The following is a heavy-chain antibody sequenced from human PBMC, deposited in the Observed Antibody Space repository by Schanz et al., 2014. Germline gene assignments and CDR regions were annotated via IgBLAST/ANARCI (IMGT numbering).Heavy chain of an antibody. CDR2: MNESHSTI. CDR3: AASSGWHPSTDY. D-gene: IGHD6-19*01. J-gene: IGHJ4*02. V-gene: IGHV3-23*04. CDR1: GFSFSSYA. Sequence: EVQLVQSGGGLVQPGGSLRLSCAASGFSFSSYAMGWVRQARGKGLEWVSAMNESHSTIYYADSVRGRFTISRDNSKSTLYVEMNSLRVEDTAVYYCAASSGWHPSTDYWGQGTLVTVSS.